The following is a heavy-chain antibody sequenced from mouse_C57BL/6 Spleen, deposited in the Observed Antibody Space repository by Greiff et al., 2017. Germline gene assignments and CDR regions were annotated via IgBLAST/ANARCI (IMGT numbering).Heavy chain of an antibody. CDR1: GYTFPSYW. Sequence: VQLQQPGAELVMPGASVKLSCKASGYTFPSYWMHWVKQRPGQGLEWIGEIVPSDSYTNYNQKFKGKSTLTVDKSSSTAYMQLSSLTSEDSAVYYCARSSRFPLCAMDYGGQGTSVTVSS. D-gene: IGHD6-1*01. CDR2: IVPSDSYT. CDR3: ARSSRFPLCAMDY. J-gene: IGHJ4*01. V-gene: IGHV1-69*01.